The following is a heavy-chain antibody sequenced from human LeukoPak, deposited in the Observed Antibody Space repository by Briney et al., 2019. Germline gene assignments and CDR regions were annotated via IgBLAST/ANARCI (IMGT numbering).Heavy chain of an antibody. D-gene: IGHD5-18*01. CDR2: IYYSGST. Sequence: SETLSLTCTVSGGSISSYYWSWIRRPPGKGLEWIGYIYYSGSTNYNPSLKSRVTISVDTSKNQFSLKLSSVTAADTAVYYCARGGGYSYGYHPFDYWGQGTLVTVSS. CDR1: GGSISSYY. V-gene: IGHV4-59*01. J-gene: IGHJ4*02. CDR3: ARGGGYSYGYHPFDY.